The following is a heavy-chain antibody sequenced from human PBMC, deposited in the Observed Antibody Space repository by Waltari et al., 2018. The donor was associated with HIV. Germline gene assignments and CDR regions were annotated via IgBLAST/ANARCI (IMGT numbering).Heavy chain of an antibody. Sequence: EVQLVQSGAEVKKPGESLKISCKGSGYSFTSYWIGWVRQMPGKGLEWMGISYPGDSDTRYSPSFQGQVTISADKSISTAYLQWSSLKASDTAMYYCARHLQYSSGWQNWFDPWGQGTLVTVSS. J-gene: IGHJ5*02. CDR1: GYSFTSYW. CDR3: ARHLQYSSGWQNWFDP. D-gene: IGHD6-19*01. V-gene: IGHV5-51*01. CDR2: SYPGDSDT.